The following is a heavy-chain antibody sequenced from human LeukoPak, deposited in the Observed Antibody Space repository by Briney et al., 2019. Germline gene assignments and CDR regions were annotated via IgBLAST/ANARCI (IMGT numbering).Heavy chain of an antibody. Sequence: GGSLRLSCAASGFTFTRHAMTWVRQAPGKGLDYVSTITGSGSSTYYANSVKGRFTVSRDNSKNMVYLQMNSLRADDTAIYYCAKDGQTGEWELEHWGQGTLVTVSS. CDR1: GFTFTRHA. V-gene: IGHV3-23*01. D-gene: IGHD7-27*01. CDR2: ITGSGSST. J-gene: IGHJ1*01. CDR3: AKDGQTGEWELEH.